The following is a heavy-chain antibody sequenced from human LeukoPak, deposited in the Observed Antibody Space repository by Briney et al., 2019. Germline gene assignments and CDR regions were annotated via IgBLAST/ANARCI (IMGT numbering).Heavy chain of an antibody. CDR1: GGSFSGYY. D-gene: IGHD3-3*01. CDR2: INHSGST. Sequence: SETLSLTCAVYGGSFSGYYWSWIRQPPGKGLEWIGEINHSGSTYYNPSLKSRVTISVDTSKNQFSLKLSSVTVADTAVYYCARDRIDFWSGYPHYFDYWGQGTLVTVSS. CDR3: ARDRIDFWSGYPHYFDY. V-gene: IGHV4-34*09. J-gene: IGHJ4*02.